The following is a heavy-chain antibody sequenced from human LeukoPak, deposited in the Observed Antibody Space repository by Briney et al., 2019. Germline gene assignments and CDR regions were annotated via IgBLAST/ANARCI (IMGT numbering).Heavy chain of an antibody. D-gene: IGHD2/OR15-2a*01. CDR2: ISWNSGSI. V-gene: IGHV3-9*01. Sequence: GGSLRLSCAASGFTFDDYAMHWVRQAPGKGLEWVSGISWNSGSIGYADSVKGRFTVSRDDSKNTLYLQMNSLRADDTAVYYCAKDGTSYYYIYYWGQGTLVTVSS. CDR3: AKDGTSYYYIYY. J-gene: IGHJ4*02. CDR1: GFTFDDYA.